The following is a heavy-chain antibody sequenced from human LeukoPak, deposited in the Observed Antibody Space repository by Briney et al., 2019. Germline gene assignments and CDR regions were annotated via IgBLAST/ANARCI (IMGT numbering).Heavy chain of an antibody. V-gene: IGHV3-53*01. CDR3: ARLTVTYYFDY. CDR1: GFTVSSNY. CDR2: IYSGGTT. Sequence: GGSLRLSCAASGFTVSSNYMSWVRQAPGKGLEWVSVIYSGGTTYYADSVKGRFTISRDNSKNTLYLQMSSLRAEDTAVYYCARLTVTYYFDYWGQGTLVTVSS. J-gene: IGHJ4*02. D-gene: IGHD4-17*01.